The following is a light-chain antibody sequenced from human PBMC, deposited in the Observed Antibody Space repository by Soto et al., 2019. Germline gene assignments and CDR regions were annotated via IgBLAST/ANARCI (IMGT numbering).Light chain of an antibody. CDR1: QSISTY. CDR3: QQYGSSGT. Sequence: EMVLTQSPDTLSVSPGERATLSCRASQSISTYLAWYQQKPGQAPRLLIYDASNRAAGVPDRFSGSGSGTDFTLTISRLEPEDFAVYYCQQYGSSGTFGQGTKVDIK. J-gene: IGKJ1*01. CDR2: DAS. V-gene: IGKV3-20*01.